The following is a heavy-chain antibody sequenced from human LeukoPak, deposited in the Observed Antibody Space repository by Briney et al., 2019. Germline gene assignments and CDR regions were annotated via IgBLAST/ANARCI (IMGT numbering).Heavy chain of an antibody. CDR2: IYSGGST. CDR3: ARDGDSSGWFDY. V-gene: IGHV3-53*01. D-gene: IGHD3-22*01. J-gene: IGHJ4*02. CDR1: GFTVSSSY. Sequence: GGSLRLSCAASGFTVSSSYMSWVRQAPGKGVEWVSVIYSGGSTYYEDSVKGRFTISRDNSKNTLYLQMNSLRAEDTAVYYCARDGDSSGWFDYWGQGTLVTVSS.